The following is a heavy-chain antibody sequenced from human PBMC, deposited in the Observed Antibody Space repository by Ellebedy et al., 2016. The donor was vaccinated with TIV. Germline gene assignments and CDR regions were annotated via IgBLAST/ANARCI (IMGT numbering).Heavy chain of an antibody. J-gene: IGHJ6*01. V-gene: IGHV1-18*01. D-gene: IGHD3-3*01. Sequence: AASAKVSCKASGYTFTSHGISWGRQAPGQGLEWMGWISAYNGNTNYAQKLQGRVTMTTDTSTSTAYMELRRLISDDTAVYYCARDPYTPFGSGYWPKVDYYYGMDVWGQGTTVTVSS. CDR1: GYTFTSHG. CDR2: ISAYNGNT. CDR3: ARDPYTPFGSGYWPKVDYYYGMDV.